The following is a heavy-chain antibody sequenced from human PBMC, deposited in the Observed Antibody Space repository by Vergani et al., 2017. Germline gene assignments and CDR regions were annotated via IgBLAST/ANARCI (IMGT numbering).Heavy chain of an antibody. CDR2: INPNSGGT. Sequence: QVQLVQSGAEVKKPGASVKVSCKASGYTFTGYYMHWVRQAPGQGLEWMGWINPNSGGTNYAQKFQGRVTMTRDTSISTAYMELSRLRSDDTAVYYCAREYPRYSTRRPWYFDLWGRGTLVTVSS. CDR1: GYTFTGYY. V-gene: IGHV1-2*02. J-gene: IGHJ2*01. D-gene: IGHD6-13*01. CDR3: AREYPRYSTRRPWYFDL.